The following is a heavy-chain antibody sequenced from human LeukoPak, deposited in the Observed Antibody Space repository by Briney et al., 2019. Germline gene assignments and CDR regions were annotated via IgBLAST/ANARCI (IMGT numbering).Heavy chain of an antibody. Sequence: PSETLSLTCTVSGYSISSGYYWGWIRQPPGKGLEWIGSIYHSGSTYYNPSLKSRVTISVDTSKNQFSLKLSSVTAADTAVYYCARSDSSSWYAGGGVWFDPWGQGTLVTVSS. D-gene: IGHD6-13*01. CDR1: GYSISSGYY. J-gene: IGHJ5*02. V-gene: IGHV4-38-2*02. CDR3: ARSDSSSWYAGGGVWFDP. CDR2: IYHSGST.